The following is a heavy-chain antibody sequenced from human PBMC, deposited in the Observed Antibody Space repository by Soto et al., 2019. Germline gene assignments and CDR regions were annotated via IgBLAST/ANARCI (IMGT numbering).Heavy chain of an antibody. D-gene: IGHD3-3*01. V-gene: IGHV4-39*01. Sequence: SETLSLTCTVSGGSISSSSYYWGWIRQPPGKGLEWIGSIYYSGSTYYNPSLKSRVTISVDTSKNQFSLKLSSVTAADTAVYYCARRYYDFWSGVPYHYDYWGQGTLVTVSS. CDR1: GGSISSSSYY. CDR2: IYYSGST. CDR3: ARRYYDFWSGVPYHYDY. J-gene: IGHJ4*02.